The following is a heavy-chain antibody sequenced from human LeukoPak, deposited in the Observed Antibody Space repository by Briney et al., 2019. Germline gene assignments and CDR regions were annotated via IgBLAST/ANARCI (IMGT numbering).Heavy chain of an antibody. CDR1: GGSISSSSYY. CDR2: IYYSGST. CDR3: ARDLAVAGKDY. Sequence: PSETLSLTCTVSGGSISSSSYYWGWIRQPPGKGLEWIGSIYYSGSTYYNPSLKSRVTISVDTSKNQFSLKLSSVTAADTAVYYCARDLAVAGKDYWGRGTLVTVSS. D-gene: IGHD6-19*01. V-gene: IGHV4-39*07. J-gene: IGHJ4*02.